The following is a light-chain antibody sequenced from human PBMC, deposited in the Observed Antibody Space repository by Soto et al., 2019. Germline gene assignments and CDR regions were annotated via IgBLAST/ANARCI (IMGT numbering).Light chain of an antibody. Sequence: EIVLTQSPATLSLSPGERATLSCRASQRVSGNYLAWYQQKPGQAPRLLIYGASSRATGIPDRFSGSGSGTDFTLTISRLEPEDFAEYYCQQYASAHPITFGHGTRLEI. V-gene: IGKV3-20*01. CDR3: QQYASAHPIT. J-gene: IGKJ5*01. CDR2: GAS. CDR1: QRVSGNY.